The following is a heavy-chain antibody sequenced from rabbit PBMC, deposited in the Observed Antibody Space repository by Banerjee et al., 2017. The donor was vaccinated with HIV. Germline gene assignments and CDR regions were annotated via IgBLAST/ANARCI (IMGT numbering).Heavy chain of an antibody. J-gene: IGHJ4*01. CDR2: IDPVFGST. V-gene: IGHV1S47*01. CDR1: GFDFSNYG. Sequence: QEQLVESGGGLVTPGGNLTLTCKASGFDFSNYGVSWVRQAPGKGLEWIGYIDPVFGSTYYASWVNGRFTISSHNAQNSVDLQMNSLTAADTATYFCARQEAGYFNLWGQGTLVTVS. D-gene: IGHD4-1*01. CDR3: ARQEAGYFNL.